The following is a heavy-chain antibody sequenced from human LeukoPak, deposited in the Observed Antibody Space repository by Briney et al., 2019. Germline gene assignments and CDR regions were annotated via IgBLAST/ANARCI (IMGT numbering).Heavy chain of an antibody. CDR1: GFTFRRYD. J-gene: IGHJ4*02. D-gene: IGHD7-27*01. V-gene: IGHV3-7*01. CDR2: IKQDGSEK. CDR3: ARGSNWVPFDY. Sequence: GGTLRLSCASSGFTFRRYDMNWVRQAPGKGLEWVANIKQDGSEKYYVDSVKGRFTISRDNAKNSLYLQMNSLRAEDTAVYYCARGSNWVPFDYWGQGTLVTVSS.